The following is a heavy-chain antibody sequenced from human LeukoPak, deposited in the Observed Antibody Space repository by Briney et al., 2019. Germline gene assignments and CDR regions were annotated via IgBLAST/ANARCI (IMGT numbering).Heavy chain of an antibody. V-gene: IGHV4-39*01. Sequence: SETLSLTCTVSGGSISSSSYYWGWIRQPPGKGLEWNGSIYYSGSTYYNPSLKSRVTISVDTSKNQFSLKLSSVTAADTAVYYCARHVAARPGLDFDYWGQGTLVTVSS. CDR3: ARHVAARPGLDFDY. D-gene: IGHD6-6*01. CDR1: GGSISSSSYY. CDR2: IYYSGST. J-gene: IGHJ4*02.